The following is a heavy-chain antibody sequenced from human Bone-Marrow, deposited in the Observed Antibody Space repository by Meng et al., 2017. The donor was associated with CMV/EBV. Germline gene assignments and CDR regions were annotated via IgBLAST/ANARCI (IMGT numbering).Heavy chain of an antibody. J-gene: IGHJ5*02. CDR2: ISAYNGNT. CDR3: ASQTFEITIFYP. V-gene: IGHV1-18*01. CDR1: GYTFTNDG. D-gene: IGHD3-3*01. Sequence: QVQLVQSGAEVKKPGASVKVSCKASGYTFTNDGISWVRQAPGQGLEWMGWISAYNGNTNYAHKFQGRVSMTTDTSPSTAYMELSRLRSDDTAVYYCASQTFEITIFYPWGQGTLVTVSS.